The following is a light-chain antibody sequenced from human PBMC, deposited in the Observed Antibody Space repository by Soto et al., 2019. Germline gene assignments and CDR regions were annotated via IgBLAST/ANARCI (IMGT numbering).Light chain of an antibody. V-gene: IGKV3-20*01. CDR1: QDMTRSY. Sequence: EIVLTQSPGTLSLSPGERATLSCRASQDMTRSYIAWYQQKPGQAPRLLIYAASNRATGIPDYFSGSGSGTYYILTITRLDPEDAAVYYCHQYDTAPQTFGQGTKVEIK. CDR2: AAS. J-gene: IGKJ2*01. CDR3: HQYDTAPQT.